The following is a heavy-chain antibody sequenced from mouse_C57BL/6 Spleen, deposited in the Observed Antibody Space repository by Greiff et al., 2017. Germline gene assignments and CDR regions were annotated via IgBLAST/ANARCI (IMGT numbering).Heavy chain of an antibody. J-gene: IGHJ2*01. CDR2: INPSSGYT. CDR1: GYTFPSYT. Sequence: VKLMESGAELARPGASVKMSCKASGYTFPSYTMHWVKQRPGQGLEWIGYINPSSGYTKYNQKFKDKATLTADKSSSTAYMQLSSLTSEDSAVYYCAREGGVVSFDYWGQGTTLTVSS. V-gene: IGHV1-4*01. CDR3: AREGGVVSFDY. D-gene: IGHD1-1*01.